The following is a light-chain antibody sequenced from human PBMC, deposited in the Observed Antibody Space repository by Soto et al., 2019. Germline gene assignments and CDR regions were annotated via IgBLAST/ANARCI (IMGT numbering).Light chain of an antibody. CDR3: QKYNSAPHT. CDR1: QGISNY. Sequence: DIQMTQSPSSLSASVGDRVTITCRASQGISNYLAWYQQKPGKVPKLLIYAASTLQSGVPSRFSGSGSGTDFPLTNSSLQPEDGATYYCQKYNSAPHTFGQGTKLEIK. J-gene: IGKJ2*01. V-gene: IGKV1-27*01. CDR2: AAS.